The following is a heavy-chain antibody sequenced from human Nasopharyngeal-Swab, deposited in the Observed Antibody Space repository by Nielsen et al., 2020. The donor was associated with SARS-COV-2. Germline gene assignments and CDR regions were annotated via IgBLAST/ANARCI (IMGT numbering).Heavy chain of an antibody. V-gene: IGHV1-18*01. CDR2: TSAYNGNT. CDR1: GYTFTSYG. CDR3: ARGYGSGSYYAYYYYGMDV. D-gene: IGHD3-10*01. Sequence: GSVKVSCKASGYTFTSYGISWVRQAPGQGLEWMGWTSAYNGNTNYAQKLQGRVTMTTDTSTSTAYMELRSLRSDDTAVYYCARGYGSGSYYAYYYYGMDVWGQGTTVTVSS. J-gene: IGHJ6*02.